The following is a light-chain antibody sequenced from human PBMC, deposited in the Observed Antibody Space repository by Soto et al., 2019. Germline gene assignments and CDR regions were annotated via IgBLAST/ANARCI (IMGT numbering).Light chain of an antibody. J-gene: IGKJ1*01. CDR2: NIS. CDR1: QGVVHTY. V-gene: IGKV3-20*01. CDR3: HQYGVSPRT. Sequence: EIVLTQSPGTLSLSPGERATLSCRASQGVVHTYLAWFQQKPGQAPRLLIYNISSRATGIPDRFGGSGSGTDFTLTITRLEPEDSAVYFCHQYGVSPRTFGQGTKV.